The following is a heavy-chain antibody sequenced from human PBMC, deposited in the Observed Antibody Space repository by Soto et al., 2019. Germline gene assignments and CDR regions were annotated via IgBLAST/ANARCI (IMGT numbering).Heavy chain of an antibody. Sequence: QVQLVESGGGVVQPGRSLRLSCAASGFTFSSYAMHWVRQAPGKGLEWVAVISYDGSNKYYADSVKGRFTISRDNSKNXLYLQMNSLRAEDTAVYYCARDYGRKGARSDAFDIWGQGTMVTVSS. CDR1: GFTFSSYA. J-gene: IGHJ3*02. CDR3: ARDYGRKGARSDAFDI. CDR2: ISYDGSNK. D-gene: IGHD1-26*01. V-gene: IGHV3-30-3*01.